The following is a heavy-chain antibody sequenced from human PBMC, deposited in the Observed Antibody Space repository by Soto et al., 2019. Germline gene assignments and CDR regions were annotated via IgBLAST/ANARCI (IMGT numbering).Heavy chain of an antibody. Sequence: ASVKVSCKASGYTFTSYDINWVRQATGQGLEWMGWMNPNSGNTGYAQKFQGRVTMTRNTSISTAYMELSSLRSEDTAVYYCARGSYGSGSYGVDMDVWGKGTTVTVSS. V-gene: IGHV1-8*01. CDR3: ARGSYGSGSYGVDMDV. CDR2: MNPNSGNT. J-gene: IGHJ6*03. CDR1: GYTFTSYD. D-gene: IGHD3-10*01.